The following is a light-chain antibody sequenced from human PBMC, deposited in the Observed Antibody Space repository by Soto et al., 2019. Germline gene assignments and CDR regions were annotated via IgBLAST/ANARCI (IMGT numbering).Light chain of an antibody. Sequence: DIQMTQSPSSLSASVGDRVTITCRASQRISSYLNWYQQKPGKAPKVLIYAASSLQGGVPSRFSGSGSGTDFTLTISSLQPEDFATYYCQQSYSTPYTFGQGTKLEIK. V-gene: IGKV1-39*01. CDR2: AAS. J-gene: IGKJ2*01. CDR3: QQSYSTPYT. CDR1: QRISSY.